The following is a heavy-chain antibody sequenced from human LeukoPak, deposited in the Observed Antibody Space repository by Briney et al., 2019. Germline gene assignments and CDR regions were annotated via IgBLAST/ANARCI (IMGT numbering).Heavy chain of an antibody. J-gene: IGHJ4*02. D-gene: IGHD3-10*01. CDR2: IYYSGST. CDR1: GGSISSYY. V-gene: IGHV4-59*01. CDR3: ARSELLWFGGVNSGFDY. Sequence: PSETLSLTCTVSGGSISSYYWSWIRHPPGKGLEWIGYIYYSGSTNYNPSLKSRVTISLDTSKNQFSLKLSSVTAADTAVYYCARSELLWFGGVNSGFDYWGQGTLVTVSS.